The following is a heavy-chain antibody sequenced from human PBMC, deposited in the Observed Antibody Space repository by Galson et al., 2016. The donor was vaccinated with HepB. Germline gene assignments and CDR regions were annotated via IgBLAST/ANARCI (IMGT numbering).Heavy chain of an antibody. CDR3: ARGSDGSYAWEDNWFDP. D-gene: IGHD3-10*01. CDR1: GASLSSGTLY. V-gene: IGHV4-31*03. J-gene: IGHJ5*02. Sequence: TLSLTCSVSGASLSSGTLYWNWIRLHPGKGLEYIGYIYHSGSSYYNPHLRSRVTISVDTSQTQFSLELRSLTAADTAIYFCARGSDGSYAWEDNWFDPWGQGILVTVSS. CDR2: IYHSGSS.